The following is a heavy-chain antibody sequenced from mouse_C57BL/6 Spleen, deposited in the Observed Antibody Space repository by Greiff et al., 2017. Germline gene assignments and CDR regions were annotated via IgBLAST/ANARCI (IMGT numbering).Heavy chain of an antibody. CDR1: GYTFTSYW. D-gene: IGHD1-1*01. V-gene: IGHV1-52*01. Sequence: QVQLQQPGAELVRPGSSVKLSCKASGYTFTSYWMHWVKQRPIQGLEWIGNIDPSDSETHYNQKFKDKAILTVDKSSSTAYMQLSSLTSEDSAVYYCASSTGVAPYFDDWGQGTTLTVSS. CDR3: ASSTGVAPYFDD. J-gene: IGHJ2*01. CDR2: IDPSDSET.